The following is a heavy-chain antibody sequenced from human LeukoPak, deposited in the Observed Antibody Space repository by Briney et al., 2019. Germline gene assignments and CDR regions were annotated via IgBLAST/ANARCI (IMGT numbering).Heavy chain of an antibody. CDR1: GGSISSGGYS. V-gene: IGHV4-30-2*01. D-gene: IGHD3-22*01. CDR2: IYHSGSA. J-gene: IGHJ4*02. Sequence: PSETLSLTCAVSGGSISSGGYSWSWIRQPPGKGLEWIGYIYHSGSAYYNPSLKSRVTTSVDRSKNQFSLKLSSVTAADTAVYYCARGNHYYDSSGYELPFDYWGQGTLVTVSS. CDR3: ARGNHYYDSSGYELPFDY.